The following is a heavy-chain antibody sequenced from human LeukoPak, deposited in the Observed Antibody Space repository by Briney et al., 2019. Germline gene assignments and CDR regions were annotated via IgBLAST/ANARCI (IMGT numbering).Heavy chain of an antibody. CDR3: ASATGEKGGYFDH. J-gene: IGHJ4*02. CDR1: GYTFTNYH. D-gene: IGHD7-27*01. Sequence: ASVKVSCKASGYTFTNYHINWVRQATGQGLEWVGWMNPNNGDSGYAQKFQGRVTITRDTSISTSYMELRSLISDDTAVYYCASATGEKGGYFDHWGQGTLVTVSS. CDR2: MNPNNGDS. V-gene: IGHV1-8*03.